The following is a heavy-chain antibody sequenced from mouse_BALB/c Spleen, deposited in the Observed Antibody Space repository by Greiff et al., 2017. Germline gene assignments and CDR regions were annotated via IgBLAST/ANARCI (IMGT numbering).Heavy chain of an antibody. V-gene: IGHV2-9-2*01. CDR2: IWTGGGT. CDR3: VRRHYRLSYAMDY. Sequence: VKLMESGPGLVAPSQSLSITCTVSGFSLTSYDISWILQPPGKGLEWLGVIWTGGGTNYNSAFMSRLSISKDNSKSQVFLKMNSLQTDDTAIYSCVRRHYRLSYAMDYWGQGTSVTVSS. D-gene: IGHD2-14*01. J-gene: IGHJ4*01. CDR1: GFSLTSYD.